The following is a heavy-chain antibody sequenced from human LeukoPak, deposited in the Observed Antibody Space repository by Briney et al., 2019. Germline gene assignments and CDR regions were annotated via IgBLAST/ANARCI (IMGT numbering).Heavy chain of an antibody. J-gene: IGHJ4*02. CDR1: GGSISSSSYY. Sequence: SETLSLTCTVSGGSISSSSYYWGWIRQPPGKGLEWIGSIYYSGSTYYNPSLKSRVTISVDTSKNQFSLELSSVTAADTAVYYCARYSSGWQNYFDYWGQGTLVTVSS. D-gene: IGHD6-19*01. V-gene: IGHV4-39*07. CDR3: ARYSSGWQNYFDY. CDR2: IYYSGST.